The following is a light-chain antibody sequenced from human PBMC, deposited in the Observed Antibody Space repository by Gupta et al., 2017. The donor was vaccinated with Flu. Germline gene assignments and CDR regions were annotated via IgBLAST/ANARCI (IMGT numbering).Light chain of an antibody. J-gene: IGKJ2*01. CDR2: LAS. CDR3: MQALHTPYT. V-gene: IGKV2-28*01. Sequence: VTPGEPASISCRASQSLLFSDGNTYLEWYLQKPGQSPQVLISLASSRASGVPDRFSGSGSGTDFTLKISRVEAEDVGVYYCMQALHTPYTFGQGTRLEIK. CDR1: QSLLFSDGNTY.